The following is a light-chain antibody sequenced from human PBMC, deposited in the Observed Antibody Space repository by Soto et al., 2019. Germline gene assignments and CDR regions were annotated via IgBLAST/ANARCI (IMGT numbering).Light chain of an antibody. J-gene: IGKJ1*01. CDR1: QSVDIS. CDR2: GAS. V-gene: IGKV3-15*01. Sequence: EIVLTHSPATLSVSPVERVTLSFRASQSVDISLAWYQQKPGQAPRLLIYGASTRATDMPGTFSGRGSGTEFTLTISSLRPEDFAVYYCQQYRSWPRTCGQGTKVDIK. CDR3: QQYRSWPRT.